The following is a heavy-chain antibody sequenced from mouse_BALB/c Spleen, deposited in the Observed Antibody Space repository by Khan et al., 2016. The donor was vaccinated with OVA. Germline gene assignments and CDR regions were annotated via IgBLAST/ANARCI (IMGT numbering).Heavy chain of an antibody. J-gene: IGHJ4*01. CDR1: GFTFSTYA. V-gene: IGHV5-9-3*01. D-gene: IGHD2-2*01. CDR2: ISTGGHYT. CDR3: ARSLVDYHALDY. Sequence: EVELVESGGGLVKTGGSLKLSCSASGFTFSTYAMSWVRQTPEKRLECVATISTGGHYTFYPDRVKGRFTISRDNAKNTLYLQMSSLRTEDTAMYYCARSLVDYHALDYWGQGTSVTVSS.